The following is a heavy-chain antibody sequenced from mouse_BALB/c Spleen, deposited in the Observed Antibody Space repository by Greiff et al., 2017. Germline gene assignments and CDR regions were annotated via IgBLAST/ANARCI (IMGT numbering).Heavy chain of an antibody. D-gene: IGHD1-1*01. Sequence: QVQLQQSGPGLVQPSQSLSITCTFSGFSLTSYGVHWVRQSPGKGLEWLGVIWRGGSTDYNAAFMSRLSITKDNSKSQVFFKMNSLQADDTAIYYCAKKGAITTVVAPYYAMDYWGQGTSVTVSS. CDR3: AKKGAITTVVAPYYAMDY. J-gene: IGHJ4*01. CDR2: IWRGGST. CDR1: GFSLTSYG. V-gene: IGHV2-5*01.